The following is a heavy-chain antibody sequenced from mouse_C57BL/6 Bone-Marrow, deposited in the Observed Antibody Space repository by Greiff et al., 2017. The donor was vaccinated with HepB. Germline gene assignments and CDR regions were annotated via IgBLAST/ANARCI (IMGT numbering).Heavy chain of an antibody. J-gene: IGHJ2*01. Sequence: VQLQQSGPGLVKPSQSLFLTCSITGFPITSGYNWIWIRQSPGKPLEWMGYITHSGETFYNPSLQSPISITRETSKNQFFLQLNSVTTEDTAMYYCAGDITTVDYWGQGTTLTVSS. CDR1: GFPITSGYN. D-gene: IGHD1-1*01. CDR2: ITHSGET. V-gene: IGHV12-3*01. CDR3: AGDITTVDY.